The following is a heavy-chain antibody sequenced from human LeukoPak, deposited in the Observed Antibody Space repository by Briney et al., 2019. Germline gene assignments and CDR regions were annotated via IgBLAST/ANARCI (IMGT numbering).Heavy chain of an antibody. CDR2: IIAYNGNT. V-gene: IGHV1-18*01. CDR1: GYTFTSYG. CDR3: ARTNVYYYDSSDYYPHFDY. D-gene: IGHD3-22*01. J-gene: IGHJ4*02. Sequence: ASVKVSCKASGYTFTSYGISWVRQAPGQGLEWMVWIIAYNGNTNYAQKLQGRVTMTTDTSTSTAYMELRSLRSDDTAVYYCARTNVYYYDSSDYYPHFDYWGQGTLVTVSS.